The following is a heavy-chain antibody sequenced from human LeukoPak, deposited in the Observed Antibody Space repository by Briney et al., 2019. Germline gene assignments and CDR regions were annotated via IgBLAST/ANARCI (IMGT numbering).Heavy chain of an antibody. V-gene: IGHV4-61*01. D-gene: IGHD6-25*01. J-gene: IGHJ4*02. CDR2: IYYSGST. CDR3: ARSSGTGTFSY. Sequence: PSETLSLTCTVSGGSVSSGSYYWSWIRQPPGKGLEWIGYIYYSGSTNYNPSLKSRVTISVDTSKNQFSLKLSSVTAADTAVYYCARSSGTGTFSYWGQGTLVTVSS. CDR1: GGSVSSGSYY.